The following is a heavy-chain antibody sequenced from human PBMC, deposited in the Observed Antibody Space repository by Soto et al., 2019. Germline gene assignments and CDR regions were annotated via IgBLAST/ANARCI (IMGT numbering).Heavy chain of an antibody. J-gene: IGHJ3*02. CDR3: ARSLPISGAFDI. CDR2: INPNNGGT. CDR1: GYTFTGYY. Sequence: GASVKVSCKXSGYTFTGYYIHWVRQAPGQGLEWMGWINPNNGGTYYAQRFQGWVTMTRDTSVNTAYMQLNRLRSDVTAVYYCARSLPISGAFDIWGQGTMVTVSS. V-gene: IGHV1-2*04. D-gene: IGHD1-26*01.